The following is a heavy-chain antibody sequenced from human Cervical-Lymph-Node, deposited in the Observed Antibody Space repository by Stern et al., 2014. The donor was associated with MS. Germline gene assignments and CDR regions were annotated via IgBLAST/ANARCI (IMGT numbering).Heavy chain of an antibody. D-gene: IGHD3-3*01. V-gene: IGHV1-18*01. CDR2: IPTYNGNT. Sequence: VPLVQSGAEVKKPGASVKVSCTASGYTFTNYGISWVRQAPGPGLEWMGWIPTYNGNTNYAQTLQGRVTMTTDTSTRTAYMQPRSLRSDDTEVYYRARDSYTIFGVVPPGYSFGMDVWGQGTTVTVSS. CDR1: GYTFTNYG. CDR3: ARDSYTIFGVVPPGYSFGMDV. J-gene: IGHJ6*02.